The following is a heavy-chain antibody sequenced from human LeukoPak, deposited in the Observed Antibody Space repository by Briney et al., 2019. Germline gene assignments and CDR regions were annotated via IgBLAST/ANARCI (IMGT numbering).Heavy chain of an antibody. J-gene: IGHJ4*02. V-gene: IGHV1-46*01. CDR2: SNPSGAST. Sequence: ASVKVSCKASGYTFPSYSIHWVRQAPGQGLEWMGVSNPSGASTTYAQKFQGRVTMTRDTSTSTVYMELSSLRAEDTAVYYCAKGRLGVTRPLDYWGQGTLVTVSS. D-gene: IGHD2-21*02. CDR1: GYTFPSYS. CDR3: AKGRLGVTRPLDY.